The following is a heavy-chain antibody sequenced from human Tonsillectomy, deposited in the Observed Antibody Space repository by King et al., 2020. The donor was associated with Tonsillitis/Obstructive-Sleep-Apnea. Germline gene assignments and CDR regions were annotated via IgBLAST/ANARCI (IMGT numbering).Heavy chain of an antibody. CDR3: ARDSMSHYYDPSSYYTFDY. D-gene: IGHD3-22*01. CDR1: GYTFSNYG. J-gene: IGHJ4*02. Sequence: VQLVESGAEVKKPGASEKVSCKASGYTFSNYGISWVRQAPGQGLEWMGWISAYNGYTNSAQKLQGRVTMTTDTSTSTAFMELRSLRSDDTAVYYCARDSMSHYYDPSSYYTFDYWGQGTLVTVSS. V-gene: IGHV1-18*01. CDR2: ISAYNGYT.